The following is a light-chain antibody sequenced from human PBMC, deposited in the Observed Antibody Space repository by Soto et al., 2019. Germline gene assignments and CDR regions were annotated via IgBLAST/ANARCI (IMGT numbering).Light chain of an antibody. J-gene: IGLJ1*01. CDR2: NND. Sequence: QSVLTQPPLASGTPGQRVTISCSGGSSNIGTNSVNWYQQLPGRAPKLHIYNNDLRPSGVPDRFSGSKSGTSASLAISGLQSEDEADYYCAAWDDSLNGFYVFGIGTKVTVL. CDR3: AAWDDSLNGFYV. V-gene: IGLV1-44*01. CDR1: SSNIGTNS.